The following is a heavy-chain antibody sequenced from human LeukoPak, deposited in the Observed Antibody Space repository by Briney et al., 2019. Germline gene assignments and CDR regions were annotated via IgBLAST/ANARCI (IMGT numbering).Heavy chain of an antibody. V-gene: IGHV4-39*01. J-gene: IGHJ4*02. CDR2: NYYSGSS. D-gene: IGHD6-13*01. CDR3: ARLVVSTWYHEVLLGRDY. Sequence: PSETLSLTCSVPGGSISSSSSYWGWIRQPPGKGLEWIGSNYYSGSSFDNPALKSRVTISVDTSKNQFSLKLSSVTAADTAVYYCARLVVSTWYHEVLLGRDYWGQGTLVTVSS. CDR1: GGSISSSSSY.